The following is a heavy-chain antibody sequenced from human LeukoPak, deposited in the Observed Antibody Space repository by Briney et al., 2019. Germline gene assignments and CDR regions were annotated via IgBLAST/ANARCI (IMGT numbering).Heavy chain of an antibody. CDR2: INHSGST. CDR3: AREGIVVVPAASRTEYFQH. CDR1: GFIFSSYA. V-gene: IGHV4-34*01. Sequence: GSLRLSCAASGFIFSSYAMSWVRQPPGKGLEWIGEINHSGSTNYNPSLKSRVTISVDTSKNQFSLKLSSVTAADTAVYYCAREGIVVVPAASRTEYFQHWGQGTLVTVSS. D-gene: IGHD2-2*01. J-gene: IGHJ1*01.